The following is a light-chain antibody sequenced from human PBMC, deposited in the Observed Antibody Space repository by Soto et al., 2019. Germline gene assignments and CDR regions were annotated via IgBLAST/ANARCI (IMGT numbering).Light chain of an antibody. CDR2: GAS. Sequence: EIVLTQSPGTLSLSPGERATLSCRASQSVSSSYLAWYQQKPGQAPMLLIYGASSMATGIPDRFSGSGSGTDFTLTISRLEPEDFAVYYCQQYGSSPRTFGQGTKLEIK. V-gene: IGKV3-20*01. CDR3: QQYGSSPRT. J-gene: IGKJ2*01. CDR1: QSVSSSY.